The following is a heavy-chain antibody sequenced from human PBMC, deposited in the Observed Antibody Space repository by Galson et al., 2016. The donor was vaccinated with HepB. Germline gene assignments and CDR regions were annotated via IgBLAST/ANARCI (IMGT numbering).Heavy chain of an antibody. Sequence: SLRLSCAASGFNFNNYVMNWVRQAPGKGLEWVSSISSSGRYIYYADSLKGRFTISRDNAKDSVFLQMNSLGAEDTAVYYCARGPLGGSGSYYDKWGQGTLVTVSS. CDR3: ARGPLGGSGSYYDK. D-gene: IGHD3-10*01. CDR1: GFNFNNYV. J-gene: IGHJ4*02. V-gene: IGHV3-21*01. CDR2: ISSSGRYI.